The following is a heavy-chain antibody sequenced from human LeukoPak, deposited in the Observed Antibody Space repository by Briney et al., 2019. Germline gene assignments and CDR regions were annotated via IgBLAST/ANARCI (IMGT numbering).Heavy chain of an antibody. D-gene: IGHD2-2*01. J-gene: IGHJ6*02. V-gene: IGHV4-59*01. CDR2: IYYSGST. CDR3: ARVQDCSSTSCLYYYGMDV. Sequence: SETLSLTCTVSGGSISSYYWSWIRPPPGKGLEWIGYIYYSGSTNYNSSLKSRVTISVDTSKNQFSLKLSSVTAADTAVYYCARVQDCSSTSCLYYYGMDVWGQGTTVTVSS. CDR1: GGSISSYY.